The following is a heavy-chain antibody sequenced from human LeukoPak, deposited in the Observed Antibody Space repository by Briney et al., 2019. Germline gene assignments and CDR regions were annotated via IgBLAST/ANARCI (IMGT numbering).Heavy chain of an antibody. D-gene: IGHD2-21*02. J-gene: IGHJ4*02. V-gene: IGHV4-39*07. CDR2: LYYSGCT. CDR3: ASFVVVTAILFDY. CDR1: GGFISRSSYY. Sequence: SETLSLTCTVSGGFISRSSYYWGWIRQPPGKGLEWIGSLYYSGCTYNNPSLKSRVTMSVDTSKNQFSLKLSSVTAADTAVYYCASFVVVTAILFDYWGRGTLVTVSS.